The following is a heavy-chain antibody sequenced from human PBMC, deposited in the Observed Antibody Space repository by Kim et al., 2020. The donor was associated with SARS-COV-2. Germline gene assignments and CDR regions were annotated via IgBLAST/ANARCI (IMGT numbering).Heavy chain of an antibody. Sequence: SETLSLTCTVSGGSISGSYWSWIRQPPGRGLEWIGYIYYSGSTSYNPSLQSRVTMSIDTSKQQFSLKVNSVTAADTAVYYCARRACSGAACHPDCGGQG. J-gene: IGHJ4*02. D-gene: IGHD2-21*02. CDR1: GGSISGSY. CDR3: ARRACSGAACHPDC. V-gene: IGHV4-59*08. CDR2: IYYSGST.